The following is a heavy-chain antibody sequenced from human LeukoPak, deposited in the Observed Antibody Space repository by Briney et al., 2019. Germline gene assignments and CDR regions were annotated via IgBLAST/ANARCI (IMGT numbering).Heavy chain of an antibody. CDR3: AKGGVYSGYDLSFEY. V-gene: IGHV3-23*01. J-gene: IGHJ4*02. CDR1: GFTFGAYA. CDR2: ISISGEYI. D-gene: IGHD5-12*01. Sequence: PGGSLRLSCAASGFTFGAYAMSWVRQVPGKGLEWVSSISISGEYISYTDSVKGRFTISRDNSKNTLYLQMNSLRADDTAVYYCAKGGVYSGYDLSFEYWGQGALVTVSS.